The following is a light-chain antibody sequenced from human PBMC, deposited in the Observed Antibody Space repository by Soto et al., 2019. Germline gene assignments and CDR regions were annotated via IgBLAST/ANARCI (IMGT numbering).Light chain of an antibody. CDR3: LLPYSDGGV. CDR2: DTS. V-gene: IGLV7-46*01. CDR1: TGAVTSGHY. J-gene: IGLJ3*02. Sequence: QAVVTQEPSLTVSPGGTVILTCGSSTGAVTSGHYPYWFQQKPGQAPRTLIYDTSNKQSWTPARFSGSLLGGKAALTLSGAQPEDEAEYYCLLPYSDGGVFGGGTKLTVL.